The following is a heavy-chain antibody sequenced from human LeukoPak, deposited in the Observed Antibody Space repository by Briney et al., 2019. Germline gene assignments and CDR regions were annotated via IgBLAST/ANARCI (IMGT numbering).Heavy chain of an antibody. V-gene: IGHV1-2*02. J-gene: IGHJ4*02. Sequence: ASVKVSCKASGYTFTGPFMHWVRQAPGQGPEWMGWINSNTGGTKFAQKFQGRVTMTRDTSISTAYMEPSRLRSDDTAVYYCARADPVGYWGQGTQVTVSS. CDR1: GYTFTGPF. CDR3: ARADPVGY. CDR2: INSNTGGT.